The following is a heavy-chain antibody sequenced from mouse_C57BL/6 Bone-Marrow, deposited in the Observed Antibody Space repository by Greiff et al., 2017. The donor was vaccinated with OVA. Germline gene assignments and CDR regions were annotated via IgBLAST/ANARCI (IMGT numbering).Heavy chain of an antibody. V-gene: IGHV1-64*01. CDR3: ARSNSGNYFDY. Sequence: QVQLQQPGAELVKPGASVKLSCKASGCTFTRYWMHWVKQRPGQGLEWIGMIHPNSGSTNYNEKFKSKATLTVDKSSSTAYMQLSSLTSEDSAVYYCARSNSGNYFDYWGQGTTLTVSS. J-gene: IGHJ2*01. CDR2: IHPNSGST. D-gene: IGHD4-1*02. CDR1: GCTFTRYW.